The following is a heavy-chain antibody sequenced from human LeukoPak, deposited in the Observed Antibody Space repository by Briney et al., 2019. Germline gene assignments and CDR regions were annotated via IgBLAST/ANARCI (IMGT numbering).Heavy chain of an antibody. V-gene: IGHV1-2*02. D-gene: IGHD2-21*02. CDR1: GYTFTDYY. Sequence: ASVKVSCKASGYTFTDYYIHWVQQAPGQGPEWMGWLNSESGGAKYAQRFQARVTMTRDTSISAAYMELTRLRSDDTAMYYCARGGPTPRNVVVAAREYLQLWGQGSLVTVSS. J-gene: IGHJ1*01. CDR2: LNSESGGA. CDR3: ARGGPTPRNVVVAAREYLQL.